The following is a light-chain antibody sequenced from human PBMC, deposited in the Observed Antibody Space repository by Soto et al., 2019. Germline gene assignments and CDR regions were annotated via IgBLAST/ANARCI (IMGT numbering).Light chain of an antibody. V-gene: IGKV3D-15*01. CDR2: GAS. Sequence: EIVMTQSPGTLSLSPGERATLSCRASQSVSSRLAWYQQKPGQAPRLLISGASSRATGIPDRFSGSGSGTDFTLTISRLEPEDFAVYYCQQYNNWPPSITFGQGTRLEIK. CDR3: QQYNNWPPSIT. CDR1: QSVSSR. J-gene: IGKJ5*01.